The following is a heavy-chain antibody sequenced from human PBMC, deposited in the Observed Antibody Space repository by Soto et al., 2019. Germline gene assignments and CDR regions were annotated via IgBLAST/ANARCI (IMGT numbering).Heavy chain of an antibody. V-gene: IGHV1-3*01. J-gene: IGHJ4*02. CDR1: GYTFTSYA. D-gene: IGHD6-13*01. CDR3: AKWDSSSWYSLDY. CDR2: INAGNGNT. Sequence: ASVKVSCKASGYTFTSYAMHWVRQAPGQRLEWMGWINAGNGNTKYSQKFQGRVTITRDTSASTAYMELSSLRSEDTAVYYCAKWDSSSWYSLDYRGQGTLVTVSS.